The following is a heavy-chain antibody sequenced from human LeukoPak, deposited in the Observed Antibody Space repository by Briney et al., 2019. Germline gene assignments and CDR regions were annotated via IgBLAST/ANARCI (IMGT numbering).Heavy chain of an antibody. CDR1: GFIFNDYS. D-gene: IGHD3-10*01. CDR3: TKNGGYSDAFDI. V-gene: IGHV3-43*02. J-gene: IGHJ3*02. CDR2: ISGDGGRT. Sequence: GGSLRLSCAASGFIFNDYSMHWVRQAPGKGLEWVSLISGDGGRTYYTDSVKGRFTISRDNSKHSLYLQMNSLRTEDTALYYCTKNGGYSDAFDIWGQGTMVTVSS.